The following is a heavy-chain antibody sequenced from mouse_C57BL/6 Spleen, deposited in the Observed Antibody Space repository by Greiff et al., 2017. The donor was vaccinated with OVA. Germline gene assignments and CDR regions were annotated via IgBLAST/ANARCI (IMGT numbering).Heavy chain of an antibody. V-gene: IGHV1-55*01. CDR2: IYPGSGST. CDR3: ARMPFITTVADY. D-gene: IGHD1-1*01. Sequence: QVQLKQPGAELVKPGASVKLSCKASGYTFTSYWITWVKQRPGQGLEWIGDIYPGSGSTNYNEKFKSKATLTVDTSSSTAYMQLSSLTSEDSAVYYCARMPFITTVADYWGKGTTLTVSS. CDR1: GYTFTSYW. J-gene: IGHJ2*01.